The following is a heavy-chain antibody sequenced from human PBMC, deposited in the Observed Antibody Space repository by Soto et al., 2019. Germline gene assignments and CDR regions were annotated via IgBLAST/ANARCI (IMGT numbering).Heavy chain of an antibody. V-gene: IGHV4-59*08. D-gene: IGHD3-10*01. Sequence: SETLSLTCTVSGGSISSYYWSWIRQPPGKGLEWIGYIYYSGSTNYNPSLKSRVTISVDTSKNQFSLKLSSVTAADTAVYYCARAQPGLLWFGELHFDYSGQATLVTVSS. CDR3: ARAQPGLLWFGELHFDY. CDR1: GGSISSYY. CDR2: IYYSGST. J-gene: IGHJ4*02.